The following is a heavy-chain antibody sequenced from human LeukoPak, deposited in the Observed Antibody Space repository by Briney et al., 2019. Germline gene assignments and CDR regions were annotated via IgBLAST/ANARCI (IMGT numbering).Heavy chain of an antibody. CDR3: ARDYYDSSGSLDY. Sequence: GASVKVSCKVSGYTLTELSMHWVRQAPGQGLEWMGGIIPIFGTANYAQKFQGRVTITADESTSTAYMELSSLRSEDTAVYYCARDYYDSSGSLDYWGQGTLVTVSS. CDR1: GYTLTELS. J-gene: IGHJ4*02. CDR2: IIPIFGTA. V-gene: IGHV1-69*13. D-gene: IGHD3-22*01.